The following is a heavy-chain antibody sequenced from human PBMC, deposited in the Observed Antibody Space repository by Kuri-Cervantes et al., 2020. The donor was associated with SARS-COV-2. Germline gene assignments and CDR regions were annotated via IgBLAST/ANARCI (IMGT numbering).Heavy chain of an antibody. CDR1: GGPFSGYY. V-gene: IGHV4-34*01. CDR2: INHSGST. J-gene: IGHJ6*02. D-gene: IGHD2-2*01. Sequence: GSLRLSCAVYGGPFSGYYWSWIRQPPGKGLEWIGEINHSGSTNYNPSLKSRVTISVDTSKNQFSLKLSSVTAADTAVYYCARVSVVVVPAAIHYYYGMDVWGQGTTVTVSS. CDR3: ARVSVVVVPAAIHYYYGMDV.